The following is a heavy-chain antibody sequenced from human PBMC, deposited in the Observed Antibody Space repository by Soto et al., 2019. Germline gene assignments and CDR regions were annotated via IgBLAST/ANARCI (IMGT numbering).Heavy chain of an antibody. V-gene: IGHV4-34*01. Sequence: SETLSLTCAVYGGSFSGYYWSWIRQPPGKGLEWFGEINHSGSTNYNPSLKSRVTISIDTSRNQFSLVLSSVTAADTAVYYCARHGDFWSGPRGYYYYMDVWGKGTTVTVSS. J-gene: IGHJ6*03. CDR3: ARHGDFWSGPRGYYYYMDV. CDR1: GGSFSGYY. CDR2: INHSGST. D-gene: IGHD3-3*01.